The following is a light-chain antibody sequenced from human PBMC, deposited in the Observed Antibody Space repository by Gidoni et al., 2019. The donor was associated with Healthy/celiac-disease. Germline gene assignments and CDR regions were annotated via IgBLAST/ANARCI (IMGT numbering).Light chain of an antibody. V-gene: IGKV1-9*01. CDR1: QGISSY. CDR3: QQLNSYPPWT. J-gene: IGKJ1*01. CDR2: AAS. Sequence: DIQLTQSPSFLSASVGDRVTITCRASQGISSYLAWYQQKPGKAPKLLIYAASTLQSGVPSRFSGSGSGTDFTLTFSSLQPEDFATYYCQQLNSYPPWTFGQGTKVEIK.